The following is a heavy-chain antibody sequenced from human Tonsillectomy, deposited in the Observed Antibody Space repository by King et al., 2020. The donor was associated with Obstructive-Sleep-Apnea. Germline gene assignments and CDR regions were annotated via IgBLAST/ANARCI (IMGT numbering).Heavy chain of an antibody. CDR2: FYNSGST. V-gene: IGHV4-59*08. CDR1: DGSISIHY. Sequence: VQLQESGPGLVKPSETLSLTCTVSDGSISIHYWIWIRQPPGKGLEWIGYFYNSGSTNYNPSLKSRVTISVDTSKNQFSLKLSSVTAADTAVYYCARRVRGLGIDYWGQGTLVTVSS. D-gene: IGHD7-27*01. CDR3: ARRVRGLGIDY. J-gene: IGHJ4*02.